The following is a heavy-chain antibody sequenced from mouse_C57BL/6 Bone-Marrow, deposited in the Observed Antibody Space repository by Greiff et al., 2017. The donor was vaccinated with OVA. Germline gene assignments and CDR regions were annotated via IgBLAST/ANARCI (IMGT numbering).Heavy chain of an antibody. J-gene: IGHJ3*01. CDR2: ISSGGSYT. CDR3: ASLRWTACFAY. Sequence: EVKVVESGGDLVKPGGSLKLSCAASGFTFSSYGMSWVRQTPDKRLEWVATISSGGSYTYYPDSVKGRLTISRDNAKNTLYLPLSSLQSDAPALSFCASLRWTACFAYWGQGTLVTVSA. V-gene: IGHV5-6*01. CDR1: GFTFSSYG. D-gene: IGHD2-3*01.